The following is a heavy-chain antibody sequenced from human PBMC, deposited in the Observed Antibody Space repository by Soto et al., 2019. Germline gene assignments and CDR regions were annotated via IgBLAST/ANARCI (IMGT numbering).Heavy chain of an antibody. Sequence: GGSLRLSCAASGFTFSSYSMNWVRQAPGKGLEWVSYISSSSSTIYYADSVKGRFTISRDNAKNSLYLQMNSLRAEDTAVYYCARNDAIEVTIFGVAALDVWGKGTTVTVSS. CDR1: GFTFSSYS. J-gene: IGHJ6*04. V-gene: IGHV3-48*01. D-gene: IGHD3-3*01. CDR2: ISSSSSTI. CDR3: ARNDAIEVTIFGVAALDV.